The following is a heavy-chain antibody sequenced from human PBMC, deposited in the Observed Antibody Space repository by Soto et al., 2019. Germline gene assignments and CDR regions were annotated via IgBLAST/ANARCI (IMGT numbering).Heavy chain of an antibody. CDR3: ATGPPTAMVNDWFDL. J-gene: IGHJ5*02. CDR1: GYTFTSYY. Sequence: ASVKVSCKASGYTFTSYYMRWVRQAPGQGLEWMGIINPSGGSTSYAQKFQGRVTMTRDTSTSTVYMELSSLRSEDTAVYYCATGPPTAMVNDWFDLWGQGTAVTVSS. CDR2: INPSGGST. V-gene: IGHV1-46*01. D-gene: IGHD5-18*01.